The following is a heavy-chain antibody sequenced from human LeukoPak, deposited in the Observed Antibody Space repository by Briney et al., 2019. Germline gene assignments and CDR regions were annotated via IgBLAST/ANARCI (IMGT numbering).Heavy chain of an antibody. Sequence: PGGSLRLSCAASDFSFITYAMSWVRQAPGKGLEWVSGITGSGGSTYYADSVKGRFTISRDNSKNTLYLQMNSLRAEDTAVYYCAKDTASSWWYFDLWGRGTLVTVSS. CDR1: DFSFITYA. V-gene: IGHV3-23*01. CDR3: AKDTASSWWYFDL. J-gene: IGHJ2*01. D-gene: IGHD2-21*02. CDR2: ITGSGGST.